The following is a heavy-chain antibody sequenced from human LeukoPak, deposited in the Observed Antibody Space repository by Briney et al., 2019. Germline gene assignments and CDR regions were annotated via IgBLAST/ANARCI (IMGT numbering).Heavy chain of an antibody. D-gene: IGHD4-17*01. J-gene: IGHJ4*02. CDR3: ATWDDYGDYVAFEY. Sequence: GGSLRLSCAGSGFTFSSYTMNWVRQAPGKGLEWVSSISSSATYIYYADSVRGRFTISRDDAKNSLFLHMNSLRAEDTAVYYCATWDDYGDYVAFEYWGQGALVTVSS. CDR1: GFTFSSYT. CDR2: ISSSATYI. V-gene: IGHV3-21*01.